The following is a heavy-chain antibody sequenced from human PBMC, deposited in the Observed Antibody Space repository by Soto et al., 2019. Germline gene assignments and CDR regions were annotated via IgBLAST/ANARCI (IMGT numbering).Heavy chain of an antibody. Sequence: GGSLRLSCAAPGFTFSSYWMHWVRQAPGKGLVWVSRINSDGSSTSYADSVKGRFTISRDNAKNTLYLQMNSLRAEDTAVYYCAREGIAVAGVDYWGQGTLVTVSS. CDR3: AREGIAVAGVDY. CDR2: INSDGSST. V-gene: IGHV3-74*01. D-gene: IGHD6-19*01. CDR1: GFTFSSYW. J-gene: IGHJ4*02.